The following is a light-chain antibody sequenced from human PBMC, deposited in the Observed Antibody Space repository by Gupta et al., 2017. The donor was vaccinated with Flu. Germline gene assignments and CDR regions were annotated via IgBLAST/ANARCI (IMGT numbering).Light chain of an antibody. Sequence: DIQLTQSPSFLSASVGDRVTITCRASQGISSYLAWYQQKTGKDPKLLIYPASTLQSGVPSRCSGSGSGTEFSITISSLQPEDFATYYCQQLNSNPLTFGPGTKVDIK. CDR1: QGISSY. CDR2: PAS. J-gene: IGKJ3*01. CDR3: QQLNSNPLT. V-gene: IGKV1-9*01.